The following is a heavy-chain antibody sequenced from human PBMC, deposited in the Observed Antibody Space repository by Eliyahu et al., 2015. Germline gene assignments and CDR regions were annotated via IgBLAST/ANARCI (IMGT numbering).Heavy chain of an antibody. J-gene: IGHJ6*02. CDR2: IRNKANSYAT. Sequence: EVQLVESGGGLVQPGGSLXXSCAASXFXFSGSSMHXVRQASGKGLXWIGRIRNKANSYATDYSASVKGRFTISRDDSKNTAYLQMNSLKTEDTAVYYCIRRWLQSPSDYLDVWGQGTTVTVSS. D-gene: IGHD5-24*01. CDR1: XFXFSGSS. V-gene: IGHV3-73*02. CDR3: IRRWLQSPSDYLDV.